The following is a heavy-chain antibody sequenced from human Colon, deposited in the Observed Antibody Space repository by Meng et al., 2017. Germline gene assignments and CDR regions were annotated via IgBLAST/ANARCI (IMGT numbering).Heavy chain of an antibody. V-gene: IGHV4-34*01. Sequence: VRLQQWGAGLLKPSETLSLTCAVYGGSFSGYSWSWIRQPPGKGLEWIGEINHTGNTSYNPSLKSRLTISVDTSKNQFSLNLSSVTAADTALYYCARSVRLGVAGKSGAYWGQGTLVTVSS. CDR1: GGSFSGYS. CDR2: INHTGNT. D-gene: IGHD6-19*01. CDR3: ARSVRLGVAGKSGAY. J-gene: IGHJ4*02.